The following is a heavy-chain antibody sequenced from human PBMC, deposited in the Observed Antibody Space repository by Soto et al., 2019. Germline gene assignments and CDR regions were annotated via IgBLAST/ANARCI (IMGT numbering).Heavy chain of an antibody. J-gene: IGHJ6*02. Sequence: EVQLVESGGDLVQPGGSLRLSCAASGFAVSSNYMTWVRQAPGKGLEWVSVIHSGGDTHYADSVRGRLTISRDNSKNTLYLQMNSLRAEGTAVYYWATSRTGTTYGGMDVWGQGTTVTVSS. CDR3: ATSRTGTTYGGMDV. CDR2: IHSGGDT. V-gene: IGHV3-66*01. CDR1: GFAVSSNY. D-gene: IGHD1-7*01.